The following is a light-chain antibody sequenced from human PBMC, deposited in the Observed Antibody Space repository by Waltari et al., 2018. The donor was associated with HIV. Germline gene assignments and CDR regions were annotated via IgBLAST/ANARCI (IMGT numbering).Light chain of an antibody. CDR3: SSYTTRHSLGV. V-gene: IGLV2-14*01. Sequence: QSALSQPASVSGSLGQSLSISCTGSSSDFGAYDFVSWYQQHPGKAPMLLIYEVANRPSGVTDRVSGSKSGNTASLTSSGLQADDEAVYVCSSYTTRHSLGVFGGGTTLTV. CDR1: SSDFGAYDF. CDR2: EVA. J-gene: IGLJ2*01.